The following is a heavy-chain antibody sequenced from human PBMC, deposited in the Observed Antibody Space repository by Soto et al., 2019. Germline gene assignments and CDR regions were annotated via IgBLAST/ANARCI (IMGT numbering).Heavy chain of an antibody. V-gene: IGHV1-69*13. CDR1: GGTFSSYA. D-gene: IGHD5-12*01. CDR3: ARGSAVATIAA. Sequence: SVKVSCKASGGTFSSYAITWVRQAPGQGLEWMGGIIPIFGTGNYAQKFQGRVTITADESTSTVYMELSSLKSEDTAVYYCARGSAVATIAAWGQGTLVTVSS. CDR2: IIPIFGTG. J-gene: IGHJ5*02.